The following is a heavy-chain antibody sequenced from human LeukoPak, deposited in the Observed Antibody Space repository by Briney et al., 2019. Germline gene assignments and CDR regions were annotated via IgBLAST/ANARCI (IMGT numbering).Heavy chain of an antibody. D-gene: IGHD3-3*02. CDR1: GFTFNSYT. Sequence: TGGSLRLSCAASGFTFNSYTMSWVRQAPGKGLEWVSAISDSGYSTYYADSVKGRFTISRDKSKNTLYLQMHGLRADDTAVYYCAKDDIEAFDTGYMDVWGKGTTVTVSS. V-gene: IGHV3-23*01. CDR2: ISDSGYST. CDR3: AKDDIEAFDTGYMDV. J-gene: IGHJ6*03.